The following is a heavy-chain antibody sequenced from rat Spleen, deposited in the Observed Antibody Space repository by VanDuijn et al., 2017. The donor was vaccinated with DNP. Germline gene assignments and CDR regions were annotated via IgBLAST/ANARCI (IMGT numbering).Heavy chain of an antibody. Sequence: EVQLVESGGGLVQPGRSLKLSCAASGFTFSDYYMAWIRQAPTMGLEWVAYIRYDGGSTKYGDSVKGRFTISRDNAKSTLYLQMNSLRSEDMATYYCIRWNSGHFDYWGQGVMVTVSS. CDR1: GFTFSDYY. D-gene: IGHD4-3*01. V-gene: IGHV5-22*01. CDR2: IRYDGGST. CDR3: IRWNSGHFDY. J-gene: IGHJ2*01.